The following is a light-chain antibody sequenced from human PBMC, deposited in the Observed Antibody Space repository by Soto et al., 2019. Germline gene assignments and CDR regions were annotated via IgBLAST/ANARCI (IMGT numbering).Light chain of an antibody. CDR2: AAS. V-gene: IGKV3-20*01. J-gene: IGKJ1*01. CDR1: QSVSSSY. CDR3: QQYGTSPWT. Sequence: EIVLTQSPGTLSLSPGERATLSCTASQSVSSSYLVWYQQKPGQAPRLLIYAASSRATGIPDRFSGSGSGTDFTLTISRLEPEDFALYYCQQYGTSPWTFGQGTKVEIK.